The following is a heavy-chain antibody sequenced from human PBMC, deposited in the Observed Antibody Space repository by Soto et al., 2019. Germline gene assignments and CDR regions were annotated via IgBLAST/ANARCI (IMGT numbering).Heavy chain of an antibody. CDR2: IYYSGST. V-gene: IGHV4-61*01. Sequence: QVQLQEWGPGLVKPSETLSLTCTVSGGSVTSATYYWSWIRQPPGKGLEYIGYIYYSGSTNYNPSLNSRVTISVDTPKNQFSLKLSSATAADTALYYCASANAGAFNIWGQGTMVTVSS. CDR3: ASANAGAFNI. CDR1: GGSVTSATYY. J-gene: IGHJ3*02.